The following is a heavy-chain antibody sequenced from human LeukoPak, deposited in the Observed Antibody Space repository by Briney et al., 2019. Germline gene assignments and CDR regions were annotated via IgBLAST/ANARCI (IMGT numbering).Heavy chain of an antibody. CDR1: GFTFSSYW. CDR3: ALLAVAGKNYFDY. D-gene: IGHD6-19*01. J-gene: IGHJ4*02. Sequence: GGPLRLSCAASGFTFSSYWMSWVRQAPGKGLEWVANIKQDGSEKYYVDSVKGRFTIFRDNAKNSLYLQMNSLRAEDTAVYYCALLAVAGKNYFDYWGQGTLVTVSS. V-gene: IGHV3-7*01. CDR2: IKQDGSEK.